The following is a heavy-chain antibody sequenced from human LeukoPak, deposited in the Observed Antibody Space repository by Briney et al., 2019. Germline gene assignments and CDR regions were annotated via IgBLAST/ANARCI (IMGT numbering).Heavy chain of an antibody. D-gene: IGHD1-1*01. CDR2: SCAREYET. CDR1: GYSFTSNW. CDR3: ASPRANV. Sequence: GESLQIFCRGSGYSFTSNWIGWVRQMPGNSLEWMGISCAREYETVYRPSCLGQVTISADKSISIAYLQWSSQKASDTATYYYASPRANVWGQGTLVTVSS. J-gene: IGHJ4*02. V-gene: IGHV5-51*01.